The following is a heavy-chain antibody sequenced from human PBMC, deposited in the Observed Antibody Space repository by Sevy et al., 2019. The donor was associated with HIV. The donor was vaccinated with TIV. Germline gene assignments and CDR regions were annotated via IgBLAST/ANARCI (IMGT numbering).Heavy chain of an antibody. D-gene: IGHD6-19*01. J-gene: IGHJ4*02. V-gene: IGHV1-69*13. Sequence: SVKVSCKASGGTFSTYGISWVRQAPGQGLEWMGGIIPILGTTNYAQKFQGRVTITADEFTKTAYMELSSLRSEDTAVYYCARGGGNGWYYFDYWGQETLVTVSS. CDR1: GGTFSTYG. CDR3: ARGGGNGWYYFDY. CDR2: IIPILGTT.